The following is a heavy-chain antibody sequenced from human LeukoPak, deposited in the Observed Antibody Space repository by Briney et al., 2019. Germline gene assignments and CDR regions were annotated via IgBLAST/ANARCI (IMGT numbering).Heavy chain of an antibody. Sequence: GGSLRLSCAASGFTFRSYGMRWVRQAPGKGLEWVAFIRYDGSDKYYADSVKGRFTISRDNSKNTLYIQMNSLRAEDTAVYYCAKDSGMWSHFDYWGQGTLVTVSS. CDR1: GFTFRSYG. V-gene: IGHV3-30*02. D-gene: IGHD2-21*01. J-gene: IGHJ4*02. CDR2: IRYDGSDK. CDR3: AKDSGMWSHFDY.